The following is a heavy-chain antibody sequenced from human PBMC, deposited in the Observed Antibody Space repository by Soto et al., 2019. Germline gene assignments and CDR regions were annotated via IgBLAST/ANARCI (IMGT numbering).Heavy chain of an antibody. V-gene: IGHV1-69*13. J-gene: IGHJ4*02. Sequence: GASVKVSCKASGGTFGSYGISWVRQAPAQGLEWMGGIIPIFGTANYAQKFQGRVTITAGESTTTVYMELSSPTSEDTAVYYCAREGFSGSYFGYWGQGTLVTVSS. CDR3: AREGFSGSYFGY. D-gene: IGHD1-26*01. CDR1: GGTFGSYG. CDR2: IIPIFGTA.